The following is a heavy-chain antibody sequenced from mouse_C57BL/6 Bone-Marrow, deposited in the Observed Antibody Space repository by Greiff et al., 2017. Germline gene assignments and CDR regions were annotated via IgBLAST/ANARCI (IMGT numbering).Heavy chain of an antibody. CDR3: AKNGTIVTTTLAWFAY. Sequence: QVQLQQSGPGLVQPSQRLSITCTVSGFSLTSYGVHWVRQSPGKGLVWLGVIWRGGSTDYNAAFMSRLSITKDNSKSQVFFKMNSLQADDTAIYYCAKNGTIVTTTLAWFAYWGQGTLVTVSA. J-gene: IGHJ3*01. V-gene: IGHV2-5*01. D-gene: IGHD2-5*01. CDR2: IWRGGST. CDR1: GFSLTSYG.